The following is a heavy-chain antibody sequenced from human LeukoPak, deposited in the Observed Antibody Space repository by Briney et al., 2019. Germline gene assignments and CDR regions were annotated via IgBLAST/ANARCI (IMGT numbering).Heavy chain of an antibody. Sequence: GGSLRLSCPASGFTFSSYAMSWVRQAPGKVREWVPAIIGSGGSTYYADSVKGRFTISRDNSKNTLYLQMNSLGAEDTAVYYCAMPGDGDDGGPRYYYYGMDVWGQGTTVTVSS. J-gene: IGHJ6*02. CDR3: AMPGDGDDGGPRYYYYGMDV. D-gene: IGHD4-17*01. V-gene: IGHV3-23*01. CDR2: IIGSGGST. CDR1: GFTFSSYA.